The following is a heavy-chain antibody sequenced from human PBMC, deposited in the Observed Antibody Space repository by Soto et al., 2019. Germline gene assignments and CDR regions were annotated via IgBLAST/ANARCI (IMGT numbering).Heavy chain of an antibody. CDR2: IYYSGST. D-gene: IGHD2-2*01. CDR1: GGSISSSSYY. J-gene: IGHJ4*02. Sequence: QLLESGPGLVKPSETLSLTCTVSGGSISSSSYYWGWIRQPPGKGLEWIGSIYYSGSTYYNPSLKSRVTISVDTSKNQFSLKLSSVTAADTAVYYCASHQGGYCSSTSCYVWDYWGQGTLVTVSS. V-gene: IGHV4-39*01. CDR3: ASHQGGYCSSTSCYVWDY.